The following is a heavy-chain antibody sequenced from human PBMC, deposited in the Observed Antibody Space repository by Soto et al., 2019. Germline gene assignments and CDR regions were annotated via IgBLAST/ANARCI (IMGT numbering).Heavy chain of an antibody. J-gene: IGHJ6*03. CDR1: GFTFSSYG. D-gene: IGHD3-3*01. Sequence: GGSLRLSCAASGFTFSSYGMHWVRQAPGKGLEWVAVIWYDGSNKYYADSVKGRFTISRDNSKNTLYLQMNSLRAEDTAVYYCARDRHDFWSGYYYYYYMDVWGKGTTVTVSS. CDR2: IWYDGSNK. V-gene: IGHV3-33*01. CDR3: ARDRHDFWSGYYYYYYMDV.